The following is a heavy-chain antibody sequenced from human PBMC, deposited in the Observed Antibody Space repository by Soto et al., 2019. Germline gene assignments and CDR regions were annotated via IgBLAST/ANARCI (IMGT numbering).Heavy chain of an antibody. CDR1: GFTFSNYD. CDR3: AKDFYTVRVPAAPRPHYFDF. J-gene: IGHJ4*02. CDR2: LSFDGSNK. V-gene: IGHV3-30*18. Sequence: QVQLVESGGGVVQPGRSLRLSCAASGFTFSNYDMHWVRQAPGEGLEWVAVLSFDGSNKNYADSVKGRFTISRDNSKNTFFLQMYSLRTEDTAVYFCAKDFYTVRVPAAPRPHYFDFWGPGTLVTVSS. D-gene: IGHD2-2*01.